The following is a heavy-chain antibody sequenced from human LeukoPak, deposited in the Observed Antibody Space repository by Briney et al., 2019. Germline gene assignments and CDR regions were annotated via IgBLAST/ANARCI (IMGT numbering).Heavy chain of an antibody. CDR1: GYSFTGHY. CDR2: INPSSGAT. D-gene: IGHD3-16*02. J-gene: IGHJ4*02. Sequence: ASVKVSCKASGYSFTGHYMHWVRQAPGQGLEWMGWINPSSGATNSAQKFLGRVTMTRDTSMSTAYMELSSLTSDDTAVYYCARGGQIYDYVWGSYLEFWGQGTLVTVSS. V-gene: IGHV1-2*02. CDR3: ARGGQIYDYVWGSYLEF.